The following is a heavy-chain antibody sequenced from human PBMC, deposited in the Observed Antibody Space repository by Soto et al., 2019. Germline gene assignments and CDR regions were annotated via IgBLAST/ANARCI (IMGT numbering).Heavy chain of an antibody. CDR1: GGTFSSYT. CDR2: IIPILGIA. Sequence: SVKVSCKASGGTFSSYTISWVRQAPGQGLEWIGRIIPILGIANYAQKFQGRVTITADKSTSTAYMELSSLRSEDTAVYYCARGNCSSTSCYAGNYYYYGMDVWGQGTTVTVSS. D-gene: IGHD2-2*01. V-gene: IGHV1-69*02. J-gene: IGHJ6*02. CDR3: ARGNCSSTSCYAGNYYYYGMDV.